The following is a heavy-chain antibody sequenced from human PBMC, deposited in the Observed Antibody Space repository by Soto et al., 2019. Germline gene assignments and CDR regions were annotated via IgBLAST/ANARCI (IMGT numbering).Heavy chain of an antibody. D-gene: IGHD6-13*01. J-gene: IGHJ5*02. CDR2: IYHSGDT. Sequence: SETLSLTCTVSGGSINNNFWGWIRQPPGKGLEWIGEIYHSGDTNYNPSLKSRVILSVDKSKNQFFLKVNSVTAADTAVYYCARGERQQQRDTWGRGILVTVSS. CDR1: GGSINNNF. CDR3: ARGERQQQRDT. V-gene: IGHV4-59*12.